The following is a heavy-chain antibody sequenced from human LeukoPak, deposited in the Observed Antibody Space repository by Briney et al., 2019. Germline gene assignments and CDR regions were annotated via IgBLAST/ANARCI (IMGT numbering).Heavy chain of an antibody. CDR3: TRGPGSTWYSDY. V-gene: IGHV3-66*02. D-gene: IGHD6-13*01. J-gene: IGHJ4*02. Sequence: GGSLRLSCTASGFTVSSNYMNWVRQAPGKGLEWVSIIYSGGDTYYADSVKGRFTISRDNSKNTLYLQMNSLRAEDTAVYYCTRGPGSTWYSDYWGQGTLVTVSS. CDR2: IYSGGDT. CDR1: GFTVSSNY.